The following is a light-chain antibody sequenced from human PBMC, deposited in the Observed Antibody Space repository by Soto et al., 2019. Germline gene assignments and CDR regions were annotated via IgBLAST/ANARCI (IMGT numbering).Light chain of an antibody. Sequence: DIRITRSPASLSSCVGDTVTITCRASQGISDYLIWFQHKPGEAPKLLIYTASSLQGGVPLRFSGAGSRTDFSLTISGLQPEDSATYYCQQTYTFPWTFGQGTKVDI. J-gene: IGKJ1*01. CDR1: QGISDY. V-gene: IGKV1-39*01. CDR2: TAS. CDR3: QQTYTFPWT.